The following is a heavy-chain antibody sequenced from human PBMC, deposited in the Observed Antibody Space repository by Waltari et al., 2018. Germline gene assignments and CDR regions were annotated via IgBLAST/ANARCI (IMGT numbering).Heavy chain of an antibody. CDR2: IKSKTDGGTT. D-gene: IGHD6-13*01. CDR1: GFTFSNAW. CDR3: AKDKGIAAPSYFDY. Sequence: EVQLVESGGGLVKPGGSLRLSCAASGFTFSNAWMSWVRQAPGKGLEWVGRIKSKTDGGTTDYAAPVKGRFTISRDDSKNTLYLQMNSLKTEDTAVYYCAKDKGIAAPSYFDYWGQGTLVTVSS. J-gene: IGHJ4*02. V-gene: IGHV3-15*01.